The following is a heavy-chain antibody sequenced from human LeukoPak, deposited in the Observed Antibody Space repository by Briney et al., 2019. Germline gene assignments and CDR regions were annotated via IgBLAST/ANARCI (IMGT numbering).Heavy chain of an antibody. J-gene: IGHJ3*02. D-gene: IGHD2-2*01. V-gene: IGHV4-59*01. CDR3: ARGCSSTNDAFDI. CDR1: GGSISSYY. Sequence: PSETLSLTCTVSGGSISSYYWSWLRQPPGKGLEWIGYIYYSGSNDYNPSLKSRVTISVDTSKNQFSLKLSSVTAADTAVYYCARGCSSTNDAFDIWGQGTMVTVSS. CDR2: IYYSGSN.